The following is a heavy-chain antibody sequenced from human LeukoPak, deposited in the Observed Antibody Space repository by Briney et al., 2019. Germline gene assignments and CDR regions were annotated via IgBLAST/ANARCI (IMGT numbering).Heavy chain of an antibody. J-gene: IGHJ4*02. CDR1: GFTVSSNY. D-gene: IGHD3-22*01. CDR3: AKVGRYYDSSGYLSLGY. V-gene: IGHV3-66*01. CDR2: IYSGGST. Sequence: PGGSLRLSCAASGFTVSSNYMSWVRQAPGKGLEWVSVIYSGGSTYYADSVKGRFTISRDNSKNTLYLQMNSLRAEDTAVYYCAKVGRYYDSSGYLSLGYWGQGTLVTVSS.